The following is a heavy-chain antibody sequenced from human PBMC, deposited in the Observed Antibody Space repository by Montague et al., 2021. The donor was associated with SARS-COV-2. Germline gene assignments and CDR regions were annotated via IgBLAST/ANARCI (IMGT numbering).Heavy chain of an antibody. CDR1: CGSFSTYS. D-gene: IGHD3-10*01. CDR2: IHHGGST. CDR3: ARLGDGVVPSPILGVGPYYSYYYMDV. Sequence: SETLSLTCAVHCGSFSTYSWNWIRQPPGKGLEWIGEIHHGGSTNYNPSLKSRVTISADTSKNQFSLKLTSVAAADTAVYYCARLGDGVVPSPILGVGPYYSYYYMDVWGKGTTVTVSS. V-gene: IGHV4-34*01. J-gene: IGHJ6*03.